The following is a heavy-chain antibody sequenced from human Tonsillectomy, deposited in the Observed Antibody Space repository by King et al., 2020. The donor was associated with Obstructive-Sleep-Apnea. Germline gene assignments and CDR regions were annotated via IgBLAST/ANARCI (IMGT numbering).Heavy chain of an antibody. CDR1: GFTFNRYA. Sequence: QPVQSGGGLVQPGGSLVLTCAVSGFTFNRYAMSWVRQAPGKGLEWVSSITTGGGSTYYSDSVKGRFTISRDNSKNTLYLQMNSLRAEDTAVYYCAKGGGDFDYWGQGALVTVSS. V-gene: IGHV3-23*04. CDR2: ITTGGGST. J-gene: IGHJ4*02. CDR3: AKGGGDFDY. D-gene: IGHD2-15*01.